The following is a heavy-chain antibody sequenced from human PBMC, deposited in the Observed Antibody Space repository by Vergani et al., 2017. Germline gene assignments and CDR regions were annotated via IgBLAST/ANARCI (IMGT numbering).Heavy chain of an antibody. Sequence: EVQLVESGGGLVQPGGSLRLSCAASGFTVSSNYMSWVRQAPGKGLEWVSVIYSGGSTYYADSVKGRFTISRDNSKNTLYLQMNSLRAEDTAVYYCARDRPIDSSGYYYLGWGQGTLVTVSS. J-gene: IGHJ4*02. CDR1: GFTVSSNY. CDR2: IYSGGST. D-gene: IGHD3-22*01. V-gene: IGHV3-66*01. CDR3: ARDRPIDSSGYYYLG.